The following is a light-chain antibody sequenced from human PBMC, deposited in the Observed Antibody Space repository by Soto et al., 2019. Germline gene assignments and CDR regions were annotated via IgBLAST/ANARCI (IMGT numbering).Light chain of an antibody. V-gene: IGKV3-15*01. CDR1: QSVSSK. CDR3: QQYNDWPPVT. Sequence: ETVLTQSPATLSVSPGERATVSCRASQSVSSKLAWYQQKPGQAPRLLIYDASTRATGIPARFSGSGSGTEFNLTISSLQSEEFAVYYCQQYNDWPPVTFGQGTKVEI. CDR2: DAS. J-gene: IGKJ1*01.